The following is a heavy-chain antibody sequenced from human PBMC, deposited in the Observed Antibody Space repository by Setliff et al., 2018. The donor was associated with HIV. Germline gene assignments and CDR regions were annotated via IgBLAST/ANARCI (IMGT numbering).Heavy chain of an antibody. J-gene: IGHJ4*02. V-gene: IGHV4-39*01. CDR1: GGPITSNTYF. D-gene: IGHD6-19*01. CDR3: ARRRGQKATGWYYFDF. CDR2: IYHSGNT. Sequence: TSETLSLTCSVSGGPITSNTYFWDWTRQAPGKGLEWIGSIYHSGNTYYNPSLKSRVSISVDTSKRQFSLKLTSVTAGDSALYYCARRRGQKATGWYYFDFWGQGALVTAPQ.